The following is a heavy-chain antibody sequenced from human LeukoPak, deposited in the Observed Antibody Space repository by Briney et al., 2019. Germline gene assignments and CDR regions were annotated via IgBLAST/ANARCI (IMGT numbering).Heavy chain of an antibody. V-gene: IGHV3-64*01. CDR3: AKAVAGSSFDY. Sequence: GGSLRLSCAASGFIFNNYALHWVRQAPGKGLEFVSTINNNGDSTYYGNSVKGRFTISRDNSKNTLYLQMDSLRPDDTAIYYCAKAVAGSSFDYWGQGTLVTVSS. D-gene: IGHD6-19*01. CDR2: INNNGDST. J-gene: IGHJ4*02. CDR1: GFIFNNYA.